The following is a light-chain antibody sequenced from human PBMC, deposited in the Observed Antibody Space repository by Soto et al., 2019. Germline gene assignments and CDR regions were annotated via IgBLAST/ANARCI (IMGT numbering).Light chain of an antibody. V-gene: IGLV6-57*04. CDR3: QSYDDPKI. CDR1: SGSIASDY. Sequence: NFMLTQRHSVSESPGKTVTISCTRSSGSIASDYVHWYQQRPGSAPTTLIYDNNLRPSGVPDRFSGSIDSSSNSASLTISGLNTEDEDDYYCQSYDDPKIFGGGTKLTVL. CDR2: DNN. J-gene: IGLJ2*01.